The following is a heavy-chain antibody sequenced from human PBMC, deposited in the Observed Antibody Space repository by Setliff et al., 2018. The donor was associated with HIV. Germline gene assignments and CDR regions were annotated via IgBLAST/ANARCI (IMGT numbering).Heavy chain of an antibody. CDR1: GASITSYY. D-gene: IGHD1-26*01. J-gene: IGHJ3*01. CDR2: IYYSGDT. Sequence: SETLSLTCSVSGASITSYYWIWIRQSPGKGLEWIGYIYYSGDTNYNPSLKSRVTIQIDRSNNHFSLNLRSATTADTAVYFCARDHELGAFDLWGQGTMVTVSS. V-gene: IGHV4-59*01. CDR3: ARDHELGAFDL.